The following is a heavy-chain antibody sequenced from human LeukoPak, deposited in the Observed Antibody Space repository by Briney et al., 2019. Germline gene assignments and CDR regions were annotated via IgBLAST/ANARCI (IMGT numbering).Heavy chain of an antibody. Sequence: PSETLSFTCIVSGGSMNNYYWSWFRQPPGKGLEWIGYIYYSGSTNYNPSLKSRVTISVDTSKNQFSLKLSSVTAADTAVYYCARGTYYYDSSGYYYVLDYWGQGTLVTVSS. CDR1: GGSMNNYY. J-gene: IGHJ4*02. V-gene: IGHV4-59*08. CDR2: IYYSGST. D-gene: IGHD3-22*01. CDR3: ARGTYYYDSSGYYYVLDY.